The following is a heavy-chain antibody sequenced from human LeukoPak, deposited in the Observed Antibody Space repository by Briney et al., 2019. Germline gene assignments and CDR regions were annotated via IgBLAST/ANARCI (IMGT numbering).Heavy chain of an antibody. J-gene: IGHJ3*02. CDR2: ISAYNGNT. CDR1: GYTFTSYG. D-gene: IGHD3-3*01. V-gene: IGHV1-18*01. Sequence: ASVKVSCKASGYTFTSYGITWVRQAPGQGLEWMGWISAYNGNTNYAQKLQGRVTMTTDTSTNTAYMELRSLRSDDTAVYYCARVYYDFWSGYEYDAFDIWGQRTMVTVS. CDR3: ARVYYDFWSGYEYDAFDI.